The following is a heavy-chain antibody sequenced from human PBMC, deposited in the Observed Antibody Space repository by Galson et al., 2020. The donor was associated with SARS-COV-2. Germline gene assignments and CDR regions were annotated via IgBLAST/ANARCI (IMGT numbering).Heavy chain of an antibody. CDR1: TDPISNFH. CDR2: IHYRGRS. Sequence: SETLSITCTVSTDPISNFHCTWTRQPPRKGPERIRNIHYRGRSNYNPSLKSRVTMSLDTSMKHFSLKLRSVTVADTAVFYCARGAGMMSSGMYFDLWGRGTLVTVSS. D-gene: IGHD1-26*01. CDR3: ARGAGMMSSGMYFDL. V-gene: IGHV4-59*08. J-gene: IGHJ2*01.